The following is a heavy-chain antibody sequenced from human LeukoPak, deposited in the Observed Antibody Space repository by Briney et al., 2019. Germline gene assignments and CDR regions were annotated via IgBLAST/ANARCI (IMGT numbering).Heavy chain of an antibody. V-gene: IGHV3-23*01. CDR2: ISGSGGST. CDR1: GFTFSSYA. D-gene: IGHD2-21*02. Sequence: PGGSLRLSCAASGFTFSSYAMSWVRQAPGKGLEWVSAISGSGGSTYYADSVKGRFTISRDNSKNTLYLQMNSLRAEDTAVYYCASGPTYCGGDCYRYFQHWGQGTLVTVSS. J-gene: IGHJ1*01. CDR3: ASGPTYCGGDCYRYFQH.